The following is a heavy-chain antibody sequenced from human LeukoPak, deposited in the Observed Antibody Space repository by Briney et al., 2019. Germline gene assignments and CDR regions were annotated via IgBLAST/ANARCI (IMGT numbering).Heavy chain of an antibody. D-gene: IGHD3-9*01. CDR3: TTESTYDILTGYLIGDHFGY. CDR1: GFTFSIAW. J-gene: IGHJ4*02. CDR2: INSKTGGGTT. Sequence: VRSLRLSSAASGFTFSIAWMSWVRQAPGEGEEWGGGINSKTGGGTTDYSAPVKGRVTISRDDSKNTLYLQMNSLKTEDTAVYYCTTESTYDILTGYLIGDHFGYWGQGTLVTVSS. V-gene: IGHV3-15*01.